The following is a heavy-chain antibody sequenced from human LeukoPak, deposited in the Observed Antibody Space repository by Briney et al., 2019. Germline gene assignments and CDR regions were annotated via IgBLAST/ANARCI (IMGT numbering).Heavy chain of an antibody. CDR2: IYYSGST. J-gene: IGHJ4*02. CDR3: ARLYGDYLSPIHY. D-gene: IGHD4-17*01. CDR1: GGSISSYY. Sequence: PSETLSLTCTVAGGSISSYYWSWIRQPPGKGLEWIGYIYYSGSTNYNPSLKSRVTISVDTSKNQFSLKLRSVTAADTAVYYCARLYGDYLSPIHYWGQGTLVTVSS. V-gene: IGHV4-59*08.